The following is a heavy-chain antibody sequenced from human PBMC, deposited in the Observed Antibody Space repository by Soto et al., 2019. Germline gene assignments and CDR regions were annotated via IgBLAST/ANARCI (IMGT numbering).Heavy chain of an antibody. CDR3: ARDLAIFGVGTFDY. J-gene: IGHJ4*02. CDR1: GFTFSSYG. Sequence: GGSLRLSCAASGFTFSSYGMHWVRQAPGKGLEWVAVIWYDGSNKYYADSVKGRFTISRDNSKNTLYLQMNSLRAEDTAVYYCARDLAIFGVGTFDYWGQGTLVTVSS. CDR2: IWYDGSNK. V-gene: IGHV3-33*01. D-gene: IGHD3-3*01.